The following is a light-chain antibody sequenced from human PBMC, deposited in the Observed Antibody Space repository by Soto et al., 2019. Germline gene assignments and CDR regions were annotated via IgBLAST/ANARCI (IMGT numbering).Light chain of an antibody. Sequence: DIQMTQSPSSLSASVGDRVTITCRASQGIRNDLAWYQQKPGKAPKRLIYAASSLQSGVPSRFSGSGSGTEFTLTISSLQHEDFEPYYCLQHNSYHLTLRGGTKVDIK. CDR3: LQHNSYHLT. J-gene: IGKJ4*01. CDR2: AAS. CDR1: QGIRND. V-gene: IGKV1-17*01.